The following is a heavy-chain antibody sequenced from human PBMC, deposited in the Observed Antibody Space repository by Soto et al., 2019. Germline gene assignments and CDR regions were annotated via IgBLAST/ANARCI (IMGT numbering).Heavy chain of an antibody. CDR2: IIPIFGTA. CDR3: ARGEDCSGGSCYSGWFDP. Sequence: ASVKVSCKASGGTFSSYAISWVRQAPGQGLEWMGGIIPIFGTANYAQKFQGRVTITADESTSTAYMELSSLRSEDTAVYYCARGEDCSGGSCYSGWFDPWGQGTLVTVSS. CDR1: GGTFSSYA. D-gene: IGHD2-15*01. J-gene: IGHJ5*02. V-gene: IGHV1-69*13.